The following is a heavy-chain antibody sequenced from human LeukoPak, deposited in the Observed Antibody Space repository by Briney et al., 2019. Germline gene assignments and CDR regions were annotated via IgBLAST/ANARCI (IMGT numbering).Heavy chain of an antibody. D-gene: IGHD3-10*01. CDR3: ARAVGGDGSGSL. CDR2: INPTSGGT. V-gene: IGHV1-2*02. CDR1: GYTFTAYY. Sequence: ASVKVSCKASGYTFTAYYMHWVRQAPGQGLEWMGWINPTSGGTNYAQKFQDRVTMTRDTSMTTVYMELSRLTSDDTAVYYCARAVGGDGSGSLWGPGTLVTVSS. J-gene: IGHJ4*02.